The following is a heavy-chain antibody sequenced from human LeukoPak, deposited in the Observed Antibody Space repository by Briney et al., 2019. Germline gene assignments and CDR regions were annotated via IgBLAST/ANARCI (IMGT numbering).Heavy chain of an antibody. J-gene: IGHJ5*01. CDR1: GDSISSYY. D-gene: IGHD4-23*01. V-gene: IGHV4-59*08. Sequence: PSETLSLTCTVSGDSISSYYWSWIRQPPGKGLEWIGYIYYSGSTNCNPSLKSRVTISVDTSKNQFSLKLSSVTAADTAVYYCVRMVYGDSGGYSDSWGQGTLVIVSS. CDR3: VRMVYGDSGGYSDS. CDR2: IYYSGST.